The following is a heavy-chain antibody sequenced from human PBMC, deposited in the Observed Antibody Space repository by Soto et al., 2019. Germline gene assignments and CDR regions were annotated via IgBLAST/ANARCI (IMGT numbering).Heavy chain of an antibody. D-gene: IGHD3-10*01. V-gene: IGHV1-8*01. Sequence: ASVKVSCKASGYTFTSYDINWVRQANGQGLEWMGWMNPNSGNTGYAQKFQGRVTMTRNTSISTAYMELSSLRSEDTAVYYCARLLWFILEPRSYYYGMDVWGQGCTVTVCS. CDR1: GYTFTSYD. CDR2: MNPNSGNT. CDR3: ARLLWFILEPRSYYYGMDV. J-gene: IGHJ6*02.